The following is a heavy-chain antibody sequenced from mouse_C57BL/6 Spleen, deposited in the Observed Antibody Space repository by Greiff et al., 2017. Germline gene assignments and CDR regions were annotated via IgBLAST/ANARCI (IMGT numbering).Heavy chain of an antibody. Sequence: QVQLQQPGAELVKPGASVKLSCKASGYTFTSYWMHWVKQRPGQGLEWIGMIHPNSGSTNYNEKLKSKATLTVDKSSSTAYMQLSSLTSEDSAVXYGARGVYYYAMDYWGQGTSVTVSS. CDR1: GYTFTSYW. D-gene: IGHD2-1*01. J-gene: IGHJ4*01. V-gene: IGHV1-64*01. CDR2: IHPNSGST. CDR3: ARGVYYYAMDY.